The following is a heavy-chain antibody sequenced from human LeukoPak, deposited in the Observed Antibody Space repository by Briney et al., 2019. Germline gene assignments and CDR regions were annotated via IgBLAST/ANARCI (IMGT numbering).Heavy chain of an antibody. Sequence: PSETLSLTCTVSGGSISSSSYYWGWIRQPPGKGLEWIGSIYYSGSTYYNPSLKSRVTISVDTSKNQFSLKLSSVTAADTAVYYCARIIVVVPAATSWFDPWGQGTLVTVSS. D-gene: IGHD2-2*01. J-gene: IGHJ5*02. CDR3: ARIIVVVPAATSWFDP. V-gene: IGHV4-39*01. CDR1: GGSISSSSYY. CDR2: IYYSGST.